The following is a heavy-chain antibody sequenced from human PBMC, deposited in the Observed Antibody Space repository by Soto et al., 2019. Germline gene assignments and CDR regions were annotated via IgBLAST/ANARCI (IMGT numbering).Heavy chain of an antibody. D-gene: IGHD5-12*01. V-gene: IGHV4-59*01. CDR3: ARVQMATIYFDY. Sequence: QVQLQESGPGLVKPSETLSLTCNVSGGSISSYYWSWVRQPPGKGLEWIGYIYYSVTHNYNPSLKSRLTISVDTSKNQFSLKLSSVTAADTAVYYCARVQMATIYFDYWGQGTLVTVSS. J-gene: IGHJ4*02. CDR1: GGSISSYY. CDR2: IYYSVTH.